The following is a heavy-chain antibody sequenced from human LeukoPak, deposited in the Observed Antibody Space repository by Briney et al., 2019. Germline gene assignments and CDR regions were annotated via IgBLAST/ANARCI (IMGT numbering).Heavy chain of an antibody. CDR1: GFTFSSYW. CDR2: IKQEGSEK. V-gene: IGHV3-7*01. CDR3: ARDRVGATDYFDY. J-gene: IGHJ4*02. Sequence: GGSLRLSCAASGFTFSSYWMSWVRQAPGKGLEWVANIKQEGSEKYYVDSVKGRFTISRDNAKNSLYLQMNSLRAEDTAVYYCARDRVGATDYFDYWGQGTLVTVSS. D-gene: IGHD1-26*01.